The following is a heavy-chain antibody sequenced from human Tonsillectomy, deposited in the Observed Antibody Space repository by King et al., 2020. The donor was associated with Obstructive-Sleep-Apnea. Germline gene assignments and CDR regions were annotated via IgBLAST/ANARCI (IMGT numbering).Heavy chain of an antibody. V-gene: IGHV4-59*08. CDR2: IYYSGST. CDR3: ARFRRTYYYDSSDYYSDAFDI. D-gene: IGHD3-22*01. J-gene: IGHJ3*02. Sequence: QVQLQESGPGLVKPSETLSLTCTVSGGSISRYYWSWIRQPPGKGLEWIGYIYYSGSTNYNPSLKSRVTISVDTSKNQFSLKLSSVTAADTAVYYCARFRRTYYYDSSDYYSDAFDIWGQGTMVTVSS. CDR1: GGSISRYY.